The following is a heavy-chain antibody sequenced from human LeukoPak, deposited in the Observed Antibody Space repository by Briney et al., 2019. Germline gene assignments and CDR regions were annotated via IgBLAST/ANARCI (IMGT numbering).Heavy chain of an antibody. D-gene: IGHD3-10*01. CDR1: GFTFSSYW. CDR2: IREDGNEK. CDR3: ARSELGYNYHYMDV. J-gene: IGHJ6*03. V-gene: IGHV3-7*01. Sequence: GGSLRLSCSASGFTFSSYWMSWVRQTTGKGLECVAKIREDGNEKFYVDSVKGRFTISRDNAKNSLYLQMNSLRAEDTAVYYCARSELGYNYHYMDVWGKGTTVTISS.